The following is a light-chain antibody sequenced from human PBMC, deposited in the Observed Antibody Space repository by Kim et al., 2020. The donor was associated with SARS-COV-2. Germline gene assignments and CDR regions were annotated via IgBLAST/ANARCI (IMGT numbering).Light chain of an antibody. CDR1: SSNIGNKY. CDR2: DKN. CDR3: GTWDSSLSAAV. Sequence: GQKVTISCSGSSSNIGNKYVSWYQQLPGTAPKLLIFDKNQRPSGIPDRVSGSKSGTSATLGITGLQTGDEADYYCGTWDSSLSAAVFGGGTKVTVL. J-gene: IGLJ2*01. V-gene: IGLV1-51*01.